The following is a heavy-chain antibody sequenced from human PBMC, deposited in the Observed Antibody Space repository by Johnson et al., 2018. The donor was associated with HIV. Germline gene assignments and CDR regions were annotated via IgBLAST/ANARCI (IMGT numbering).Heavy chain of an antibody. J-gene: IGHJ3*02. D-gene: IGHD7-27*01. CDR3: AKERKLGGLYPAFDI. CDR2: LSYDGNNE. CDR1: GFTFSSYA. Sequence: VQLVESGGGVVQPGRSLRLSCAASGFTFSSYAMHWVRQAPGKGLEWVAILSYDGNNEYYADSVKGRFTISRDNSKNTLYLQMNSLRAEDTAVYYCAKERKLGGLYPAFDIWGQGTMVTVSS. V-gene: IGHV3-30*04.